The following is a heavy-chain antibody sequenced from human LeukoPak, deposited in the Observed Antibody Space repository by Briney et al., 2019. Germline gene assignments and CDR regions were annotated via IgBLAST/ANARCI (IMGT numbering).Heavy chain of an antibody. CDR1: GFTFSNYG. CDR3: ARDPIAAVRFDY. CDR2: IWYDGSNK. J-gene: IGHJ4*02. V-gene: IGHV3-33*01. D-gene: IGHD6-13*01. Sequence: QAGGSLRLSCAASGFTFSNYGMHWVRQAPGKGLEWVAVIWYDGSNKYYADSVKGRFTISRDNSKNTLYLQINSLRAEDTAVYYCARDPIAAVRFDYWGQGTLVTVSS.